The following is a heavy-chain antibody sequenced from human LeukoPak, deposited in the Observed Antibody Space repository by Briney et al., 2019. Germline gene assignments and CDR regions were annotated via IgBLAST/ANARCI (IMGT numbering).Heavy chain of an antibody. Sequence: SETLSLTCAVYGGSFSGYYWSWIRQPPGKGLEWIGEINHSGSTNYNPSLQSRVTISVDTSKNQFSLKLSSVTAADTAVYYGARGTKIQLWLNFDYWGQGTLVTVSS. CDR3: ARGTKIQLWLNFDY. D-gene: IGHD5-18*01. J-gene: IGHJ4*02. CDR1: GGSFSGYY. V-gene: IGHV4-34*01. CDR2: INHSGST.